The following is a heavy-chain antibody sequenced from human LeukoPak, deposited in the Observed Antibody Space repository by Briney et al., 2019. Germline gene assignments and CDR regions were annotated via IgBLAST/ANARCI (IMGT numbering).Heavy chain of an antibody. CDR2: IIPIVGTT. J-gene: IGHJ4*02. CDR1: GGTFISYA. D-gene: IGHD3-22*01. CDR3: ARGGYYYDSSGYSHLPDY. Sequence: SVKVSCKASGGTFISYAFSWVRQAPGQGLEWMGGIIPIVGTTNYAQMLQGRVTITADESTSTAYMELSSLRSEDTAVYYCARGGYYYDSSGYSHLPDYWGQGTLVTVSA. V-gene: IGHV1-69*13.